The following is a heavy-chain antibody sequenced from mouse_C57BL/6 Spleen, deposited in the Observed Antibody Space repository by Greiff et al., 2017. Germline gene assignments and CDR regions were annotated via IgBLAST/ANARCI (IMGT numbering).Heavy chain of an antibody. CDR3: ARKISHYYGSSPAWFAY. J-gene: IGHJ3*01. Sequence: QVQLKQSGPELVKPGASVKISCKASGYTFTDYYINWVKQRPGQGLEWIGWIFPGSGSTYYNEKFKGKATLTVDKSSSTAYMLLSSLTSEDSAVYFCARKISHYYGSSPAWFAYWGQGTLVTVSA. V-gene: IGHV1-75*01. CDR1: GYTFTDYY. D-gene: IGHD1-1*01. CDR2: IFPGSGST.